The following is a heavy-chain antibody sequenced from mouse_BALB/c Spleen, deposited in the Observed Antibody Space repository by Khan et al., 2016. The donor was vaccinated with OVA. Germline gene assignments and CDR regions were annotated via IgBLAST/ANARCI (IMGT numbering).Heavy chain of an antibody. CDR2: IVPFNGGS. CDR1: GYSFTSYY. J-gene: IGHJ3*01. CDR3: ARHGSTSWFAY. Sequence: EVQLQESGPELMKPGASVKISCKASGYSFTSYYIHWVKQSHGQTLEWIGYIVPFNGGSNYNQKFKGKATFTVDTSSNTAYMHLSSLTSEDSAVYYCARHGSTSWFAYWGQGTLVTVSA. D-gene: IGHD1-1*01. V-gene: IGHV1-31*01.